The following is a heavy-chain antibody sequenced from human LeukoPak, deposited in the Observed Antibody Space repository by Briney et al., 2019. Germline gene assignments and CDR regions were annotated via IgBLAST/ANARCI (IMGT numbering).Heavy chain of an antibody. J-gene: IGHJ6*02. D-gene: IGHD3-10*01. CDR3: ASWFGEHYYYGMDV. Sequence: SETLSLTCTVSGGSISSSSYYWGWIRQPPGKGLEWIGSIYYSGSTYYNPSLKSRVTISVDTSKNQFSLKLSSVTAADTAVYYCASWFGEHYYYGMDVWGQGTTVTVSS. CDR1: GGSISSSSYY. V-gene: IGHV4-39*01. CDR2: IYYSGST.